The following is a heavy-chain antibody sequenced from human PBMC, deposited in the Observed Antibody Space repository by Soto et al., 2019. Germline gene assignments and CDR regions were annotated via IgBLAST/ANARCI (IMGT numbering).Heavy chain of an antibody. Sequence: PGGSLRLSCAASGFKFDDYGMSWVRLDPGKGLVWVSRINSDGSSTSYADSVKGRFTISRDNAKNTLYLQMNSLRAEDTAVYYCARDRYGSWEPFDYWGQGTLVTVSS. CDR2: INSDGSST. J-gene: IGHJ4*02. D-gene: IGHD6-13*01. CDR1: GFKFDDYG. V-gene: IGHV3-74*01. CDR3: ARDRYGSWEPFDY.